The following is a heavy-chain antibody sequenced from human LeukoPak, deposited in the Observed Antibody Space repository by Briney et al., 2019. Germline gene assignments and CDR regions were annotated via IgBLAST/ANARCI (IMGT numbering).Heavy chain of an antibody. D-gene: IGHD6-6*01. Sequence: GESLKISCKGSGYSFTNYWIGWVRQMPGKGLEWMGIIYPGDSDTTYSPSFQGQVTISVDKSISTAYLQWNSLKASDTAVYYCARPLSRAIAARSSWFYWGQGTLVTVSS. CDR3: ARPLSRAIAARSSWFY. CDR2: IYPGDSDT. J-gene: IGHJ4*02. CDR1: GYSFTNYW. V-gene: IGHV5-51*01.